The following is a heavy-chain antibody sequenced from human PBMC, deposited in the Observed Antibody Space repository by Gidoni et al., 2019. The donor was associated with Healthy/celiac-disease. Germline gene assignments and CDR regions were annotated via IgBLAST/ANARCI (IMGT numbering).Heavy chain of an antibody. Sequence: QVQLVESGGGVVQPGRSLRLSCAAAGCTFRSYAMHWVRQAPGKGLEWVAVISYDGSNNYYADSVKGRFTISRDNSKNTLYLQMNSLRAEDTAVYYCARDTAFEDTAMVQDYWGQGTLVTVSS. CDR2: ISYDGSNN. V-gene: IGHV3-30-3*01. D-gene: IGHD5-18*01. CDR1: GCTFRSYA. CDR3: ARDTAFEDTAMVQDY. J-gene: IGHJ4*02.